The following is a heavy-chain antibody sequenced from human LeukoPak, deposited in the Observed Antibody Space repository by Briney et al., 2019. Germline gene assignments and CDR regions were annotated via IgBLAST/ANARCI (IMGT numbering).Heavy chain of an antibody. CDR1: GFTFGDYA. D-gene: IGHD3-10*01. CDR3: TREPITMVRGLDY. Sequence: GGSPRLSCTASGFTFGDYAMSWVRQAPGKGLEWVGFIRSKAYGGTTEYAASVKGRFTISRDDSKSIAYLQMNSLKTEDTAVYYCTREPITMVRGLDYWGQGTLVTVSS. J-gene: IGHJ4*02. V-gene: IGHV3-49*04. CDR2: IRSKAYGGTT.